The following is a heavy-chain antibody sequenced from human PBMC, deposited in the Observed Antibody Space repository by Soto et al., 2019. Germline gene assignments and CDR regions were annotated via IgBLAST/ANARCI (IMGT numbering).Heavy chain of an antibody. CDR2: ISTGGAYM. CDR1: GFTFRNYN. J-gene: IGHJ4*02. D-gene: IGHD2-21*01. V-gene: IGHV3-21*06. Sequence: EVQLVESGGGLVKARGSLRLFCTASGFTFRNYNMNWVRQAPGKGLEWVSSISTGGAYMFYADSVKGRFTIFRDNAQNSLFLQIDSPRAEDTAVYYCARDIASPGGDYFDSWGQGTLVTVSS. CDR3: ARDIASPGGDYFDS.